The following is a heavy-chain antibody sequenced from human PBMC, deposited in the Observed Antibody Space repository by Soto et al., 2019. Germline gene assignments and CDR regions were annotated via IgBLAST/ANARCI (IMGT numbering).Heavy chain of an antibody. CDR3: ARGSGWLDY. Sequence: QVQLQESGPGLVKPSETLSLTCTISGTSSSHYYWTWIRQPPGGGLEWIGYAFYDGDADYNPSLEARVTMSVDASKNLVSLNLKSVTAADTARYYCARGSGWLDYWGPGSLVTVSS. D-gene: IGHD6-19*01. V-gene: IGHV4-59*01. J-gene: IGHJ4*02. CDR1: GTSSSHYY. CDR2: AFYDGDA.